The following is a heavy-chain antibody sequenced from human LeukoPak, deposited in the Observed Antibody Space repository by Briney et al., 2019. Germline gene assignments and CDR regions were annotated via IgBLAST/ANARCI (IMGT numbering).Heavy chain of an antibody. CDR3: ARWGYFDSSGYFVVEY. Sequence: SETLSLTCTVSGGSMSPYHWGWIRQPPGKGLEWTGYIYYSGSTAYNPSLESRVTMSVDTSKNHVSLKMTSVTAADTATYYCARWGYFDSSGYFVVEYWGQGALVTVSS. D-gene: IGHD3-22*01. CDR2: IYYSGST. V-gene: IGHV4-59*01. CDR1: GGSMSPYH. J-gene: IGHJ4*02.